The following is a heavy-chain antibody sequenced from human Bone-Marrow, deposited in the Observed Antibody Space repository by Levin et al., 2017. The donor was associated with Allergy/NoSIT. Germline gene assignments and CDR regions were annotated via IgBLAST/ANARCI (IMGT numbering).Heavy chain of an antibody. Sequence: GGSLRLSCAASGFSVSGNYMSWVRQAPGKGLEFVSIIYSGGTTAYGDSVKGRFSLSRDNSKNTLYLQMNSLRVEDTAVYYCASGLSHFGSGTYDNYWGQGTLVTVSS. CDR3: ASGLSHFGSGTYDNY. V-gene: IGHV3-53*01. CDR2: IYSGGTT. J-gene: IGHJ4*02. CDR1: GFSVSGNY. D-gene: IGHD3-10*01.